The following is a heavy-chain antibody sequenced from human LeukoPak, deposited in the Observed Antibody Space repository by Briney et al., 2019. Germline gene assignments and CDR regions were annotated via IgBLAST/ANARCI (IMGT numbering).Heavy chain of an antibody. CDR2: IYYSGST. CDR1: GGSISSYY. Sequence: SETLSLTCTVSGGSISSYYWSWIRQPPGKGLEWIGYIYYSGSTNYNPSLKSRVTISVDTSKNQFSLKLSSVTAADTAIYYCAKTGDYYDSSDYYRPDVFENWGQGTMVTVSS. V-gene: IGHV4-59*08. CDR3: AKTGDYYDSSDYYRPDVFEN. J-gene: IGHJ3*02. D-gene: IGHD3-22*01.